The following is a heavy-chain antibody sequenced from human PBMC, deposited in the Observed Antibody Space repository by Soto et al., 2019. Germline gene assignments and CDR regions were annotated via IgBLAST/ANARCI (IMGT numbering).Heavy chain of an antibody. CDR2: IYYSGST. Sequence: SETLSLTCTVSGGSISSGGYYWSWIRQHPGKGLEWIGYIYYSGSTYYNPSLKSRVTISVDTSKNQFSLKLSSVTAADTAVYYCARELGYCSGGSCYSHMWFDPWGQGTLVTVS. V-gene: IGHV4-31*03. D-gene: IGHD2-15*01. CDR1: GGSISSGGYY. J-gene: IGHJ5*02. CDR3: ARELGYCSGGSCYSHMWFDP.